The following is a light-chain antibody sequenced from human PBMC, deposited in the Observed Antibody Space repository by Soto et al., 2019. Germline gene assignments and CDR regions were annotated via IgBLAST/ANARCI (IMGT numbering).Light chain of an antibody. V-gene: IGKV1-27*01. CDR3: QKYNSALLFT. Sequence: DIQMTQSPSSLSASVGDRVTITCRASQGISNYLAWYQQKPGKVPKLLIYAASTLQSGVPSRFSGSGSGTDFTLTISSLQHEDVATYYCQKYNSALLFTFGPGTKVDIK. CDR1: QGISNY. CDR2: AAS. J-gene: IGKJ3*01.